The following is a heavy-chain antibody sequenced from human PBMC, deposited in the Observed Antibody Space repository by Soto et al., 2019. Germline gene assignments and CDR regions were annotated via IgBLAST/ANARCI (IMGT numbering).Heavy chain of an antibody. V-gene: IGHV3-30*18. D-gene: IGHD2-2*02. CDR2: ISYDGSDK. CDR1: GFTFNTYG. Sequence: QEQLVESGGGVVQHGRSLRLSCAASGFTFNTYGMHWVRQAPGKGLEWVAVISYDGSDKYYADSVKGRFIISRDNSKNTLYLQMNSLRAEDTAIYYCAKSPNFYCSSPNCYKFYFDFWGQGALVTVSS. J-gene: IGHJ4*02. CDR3: AKSPNFYCSSPNCYKFYFDF.